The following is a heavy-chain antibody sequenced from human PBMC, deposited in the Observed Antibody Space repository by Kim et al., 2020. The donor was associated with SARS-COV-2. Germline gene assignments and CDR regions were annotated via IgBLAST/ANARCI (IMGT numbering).Heavy chain of an antibody. Sequence: GGSLRLSCVASGFTLTSYWMHWVRQAPGKGLVWVSRIKYDGSRTSYADSVKSRFTISRDIAKNTLYLQMNNLRVEDTAVYYCTKSDWFDPWGQGTLVTVSS. J-gene: IGHJ5*02. CDR3: TKSDWFDP. CDR2: IKYDGSRT. CDR1: GFTLTSYW. V-gene: IGHV3-74*01.